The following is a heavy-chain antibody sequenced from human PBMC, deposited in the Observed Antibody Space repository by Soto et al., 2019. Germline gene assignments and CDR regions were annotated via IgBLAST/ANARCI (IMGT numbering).Heavy chain of an antibody. D-gene: IGHD3-16*01. Sequence: PSETLSLTCTVSGGSISSYYWSWIRQPPGKGLEWIGYIYYSGSTNYNPSLKSRVTISVDTSKNQFSLKLNSVTAADTAVYYCARRIWDTDYWGQGALVTVSS. CDR3: ARRIWDTDY. CDR1: GGSISSYY. J-gene: IGHJ4*02. V-gene: IGHV4-59*01. CDR2: IYYSGST.